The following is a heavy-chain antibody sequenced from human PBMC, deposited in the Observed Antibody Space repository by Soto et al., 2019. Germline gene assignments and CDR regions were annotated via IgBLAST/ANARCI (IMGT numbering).Heavy chain of an antibody. D-gene: IGHD2-21*01. CDR1: GGSISSYY. CDR3: ARGFPPYYWYFDL. Sequence: PSETLSLTCTVSGGSISSYYWSWIRQPPGKGLEWIGYIYYSGSTNYNPSLKSRVTISVDTSKNQFSLKLSSVTAADTAVFYCARGFPPYYWYFDLWGRGTLVTVSS. J-gene: IGHJ2*01. CDR2: IYYSGST. V-gene: IGHV4-59*01.